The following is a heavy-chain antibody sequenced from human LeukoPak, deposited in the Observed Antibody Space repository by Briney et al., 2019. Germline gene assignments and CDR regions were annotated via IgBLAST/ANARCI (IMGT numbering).Heavy chain of an antibody. D-gene: IGHD6-19*01. CDR1: GYTFTSYY. J-gene: IGHJ4*02. CDR2: INPSGGST. Sequence: ASVKVSCKASGYTFTSYYMHWVRQAPGQGLEWMGIINPSGGSTSYAQKFQGRVTMTRDTSTSTVYMELSSLRSEDTAVYYCARAGPHPYSSGWYDYWGQGTLVTVSS. V-gene: IGHV1-46*01. CDR3: ARAGPHPYSSGWYDY.